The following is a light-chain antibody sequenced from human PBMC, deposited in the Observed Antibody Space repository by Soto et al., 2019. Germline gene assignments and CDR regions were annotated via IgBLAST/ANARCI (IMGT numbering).Light chain of an antibody. J-gene: IGKJ1*01. CDR2: DAS. Sequence: DIVLTQSPGTLSLSPGERATLSCRASQSVSSHLAWYQQKPGQAPRLLIYDASNRDTGIPARFSGSGSGTDFTLTISSLEPEDFAIYHCVQRTTWPWTCGQGSKVEIK. CDR3: VQRTTWPWT. V-gene: IGKV3-11*01. CDR1: QSVSSH.